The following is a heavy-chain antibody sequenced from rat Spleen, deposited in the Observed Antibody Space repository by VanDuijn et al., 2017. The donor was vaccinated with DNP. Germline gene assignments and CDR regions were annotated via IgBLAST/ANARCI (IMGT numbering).Heavy chain of an antibody. CDR2: ISYEGSST. D-gene: IGHD1-11*01. V-gene: IGHV5-20*01. CDR1: GFTFSTFD. CDR3: TTDFERGY. Sequence: EVQLVESGGGLVQPGRSLTLSCTASGFTFSTFDMTWVRQATARGLEWVASISYEGSSTYYGDSVKGRFTISRDNAKSTLYLQMDSLRSEDTATYYCTTDFERGYWGQGVMVTVSS. J-gene: IGHJ2*01.